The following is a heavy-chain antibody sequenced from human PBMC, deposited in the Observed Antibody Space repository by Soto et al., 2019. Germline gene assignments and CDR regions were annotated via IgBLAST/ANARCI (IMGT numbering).Heavy chain of an antibody. CDR2: MNPNSGNT. Sequence: ASVKVSCKASGYTFTSYDINWVRQATGQGLEWMGWMNPNSGNTGYAQKFQGRVTMTRNTSISTAYMELSSLRADDTAVYYCAKARGSGSHTEHHFDSWGQGTLVTVSS. V-gene: IGHV1-8*01. J-gene: IGHJ4*02. CDR1: GYTFTSYD. CDR3: AKARGSGSHTEHHFDS. D-gene: IGHD3-10*01.